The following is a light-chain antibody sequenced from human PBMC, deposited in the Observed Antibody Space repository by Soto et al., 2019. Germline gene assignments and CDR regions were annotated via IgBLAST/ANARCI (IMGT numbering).Light chain of an antibody. CDR1: QSVSSSF. V-gene: IGKV3-20*01. Sequence: EIVLTQSPGTLSLSPGERATLSRRASQSVSSSFLAWYQQKPGQAPRLLIYGASSRATGIPDRFSGSGSGTDFTLTSSRLEPEDFAVYYCHQYGSSPATFGQGTKVEIK. J-gene: IGKJ1*01. CDR3: HQYGSSPAT. CDR2: GAS.